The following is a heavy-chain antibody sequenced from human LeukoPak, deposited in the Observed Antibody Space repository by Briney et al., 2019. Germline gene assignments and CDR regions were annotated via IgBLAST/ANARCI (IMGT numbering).Heavy chain of an antibody. CDR3: ARLWFGEIGVDY. Sequence: SETLSLTCTVSGGSISSSSYYWGWIRQPPGKGLEWIGYIYYSGSTNYNPSLKSRVTISVDTSKNQFSLKLSSVTAADTAVYYCARLWFGEIGVDYWGQGTLVTVSS. CDR2: IYYSGST. V-gene: IGHV4-61*05. D-gene: IGHD3-10*01. J-gene: IGHJ4*02. CDR1: GGSISSSSYY.